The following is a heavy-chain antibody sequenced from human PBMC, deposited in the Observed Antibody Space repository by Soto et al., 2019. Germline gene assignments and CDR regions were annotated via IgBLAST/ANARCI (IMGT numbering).Heavy chain of an antibody. Sequence: QVQLVQSGGEVKKPGASVKVYCKTSGYTFTTYGISWVRQAPGQGLEWVGWISAYSGKTHYAQKFQGKVTMTTDTTTNTAYLELRSLRSDDTVVYYCARDPYLGDRQYWGEGTLVTVSS. D-gene: IGHD3-16*01. V-gene: IGHV1-18*01. CDR3: ARDPYLGDRQY. CDR1: GYTFTTYG. CDR2: ISAYSGKT. J-gene: IGHJ4*02.